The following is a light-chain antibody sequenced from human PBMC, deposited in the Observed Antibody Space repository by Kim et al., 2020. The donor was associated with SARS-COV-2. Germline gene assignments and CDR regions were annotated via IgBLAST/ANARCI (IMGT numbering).Light chain of an antibody. CDR2: GAS. CDR3: LQYSTYPIT. J-gene: IGKJ5*01. V-gene: IGKV1-17*01. CDR1: QDIKKG. Sequence: ASVGDRVTITCRASQDIKKGLRWYQQKPGRAPKRLIYGASSLERGVPSRFSGSGSGTEFTLTISSVQPEDIATYYCLQYSTYPITFGQGTRVEIK.